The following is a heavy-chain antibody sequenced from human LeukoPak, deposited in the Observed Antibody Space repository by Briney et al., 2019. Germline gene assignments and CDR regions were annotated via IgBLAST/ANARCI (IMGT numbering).Heavy chain of an antibody. CDR3: VRGRGSYGWFDP. D-gene: IGHD3-10*01. CDR1: GFTFKTYT. V-gene: IGHV3-48*04. J-gene: IGHJ5*02. Sequence: GGSLRLSCAACGFTFKTYTMNWVRQAPGKGLEWVSYISGSSGIIDYADSVRSRFTISRDDAKNTVDLQMNSLRGEDTAVYYCVRGRGSYGWFDPWGEGTLVTVSS. CDR2: ISGSSGII.